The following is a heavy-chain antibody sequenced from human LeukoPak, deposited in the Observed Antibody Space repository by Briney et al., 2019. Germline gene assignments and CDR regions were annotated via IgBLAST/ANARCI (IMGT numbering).Heavy chain of an antibody. CDR1: GYTFTSYG. J-gene: IGHJ4*02. CDR2: ISAYNGNT. D-gene: IGHD3-3*01. CDR3: ARGQSYDFWSGYPSTPFHY. Sequence: GASVKVSCKASGYTFTSYGISWVRQAPGQGLEWMGWISAYNGNTNYAQKLQGRVTMTTDTSTSTAYMELRSLRSDDTAVYYCARGQSYDFWSGYPSTPFHYWGQGTLVTVSS. V-gene: IGHV1-18*01.